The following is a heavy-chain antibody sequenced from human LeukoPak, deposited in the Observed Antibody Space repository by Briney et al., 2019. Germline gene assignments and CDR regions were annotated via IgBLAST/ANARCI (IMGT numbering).Heavy chain of an antibody. Sequence: GGSLRLSCAASGFTLSSYAMSWVRQAPGKGLEWVSAISGSGGSTYYAHPVKGRFTITRDNSKNTLSLKMNSLRAEDTAVYYCAKSRTRSSWIDYWGQGTLVTVSS. CDR1: GFTLSSYA. CDR3: AKSRTRSSWIDY. V-gene: IGHV3-23*01. D-gene: IGHD6-13*01. J-gene: IGHJ4*02. CDR2: ISGSGGST.